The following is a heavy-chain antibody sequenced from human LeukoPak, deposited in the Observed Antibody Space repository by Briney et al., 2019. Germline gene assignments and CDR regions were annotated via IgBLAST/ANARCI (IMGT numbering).Heavy chain of an antibody. CDR2: ISGDGATT. CDR1: GFTFDDYA. J-gene: IGHJ3*02. Sequence: QPGGSLRLSCAASGFTFDDYAMHWVRQAPGKGLEWVSLISGDGATTYYAAPVKGRFTISRDNKKNVLYLQMNNLGTEDTALFYCAKDLSSVFDALNIWGQGTLVTVSS. V-gene: IGHV3-43*02. CDR3: AKDLSSVFDALNI. D-gene: IGHD3-10*01.